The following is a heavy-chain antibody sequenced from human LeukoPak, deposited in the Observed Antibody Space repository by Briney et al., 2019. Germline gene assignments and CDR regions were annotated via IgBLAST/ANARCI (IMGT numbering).Heavy chain of an antibody. CDR1: GFTFSDYY. Sequence: GGSLRLSCAASGFTFSDYYMSWIRQAPGKGLEWVSYISSSGSTIYYADSVKGRFTISRDNAKNSLYLQMNSLRAEDTAVYYCARDHPKNYDILTGLPLPYYYGMDVWGQGTTVTVSS. J-gene: IGHJ6*02. CDR3: ARDHPKNYDILTGLPLPYYYGMDV. CDR2: ISSSGSTI. V-gene: IGHV3-11*01. D-gene: IGHD3-9*01.